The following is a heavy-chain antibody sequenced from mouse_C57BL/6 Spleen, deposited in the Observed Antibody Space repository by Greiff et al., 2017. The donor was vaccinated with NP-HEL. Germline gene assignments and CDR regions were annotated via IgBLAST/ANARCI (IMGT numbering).Heavy chain of an antibody. CDR3: TREAIYDGYYVFDY. D-gene: IGHD2-3*01. CDR1: GYTFTDYE. J-gene: IGHJ2*01. V-gene: IGHV1-15*01. Sequence: QVQLQQSGAELVRPGASVTLSCKASGYTFTDYEMHWVKQTPVHGLEWIGAIDPETGGTAYNQKFKGKAILTADKSSSTAYMELRSLTSEDSAVYYCTREAIYDGYYVFDYWGQGTTLTVSS. CDR2: IDPETGGT.